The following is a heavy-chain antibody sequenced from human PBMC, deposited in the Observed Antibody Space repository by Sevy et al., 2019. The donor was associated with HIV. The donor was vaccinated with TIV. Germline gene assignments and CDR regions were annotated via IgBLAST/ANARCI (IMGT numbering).Heavy chain of an antibody. CDR1: GFSLTSSGVG. Sequence: SGPTLVNPTQTLTLTCTFSGFSLTSSGVGVGWIRQPPGKALEWLALLYWNDDKRYSPSLKSRLTITKDTSKNEVILAMTNMDPVDTATEYCSPRRLGFDCFDPWGQGTLVTVSS. CDR3: SPRRLGFDCFDP. D-gene: IGHD7-27*01. CDR2: LYWNDDK. J-gene: IGHJ5*02. V-gene: IGHV2-5*01.